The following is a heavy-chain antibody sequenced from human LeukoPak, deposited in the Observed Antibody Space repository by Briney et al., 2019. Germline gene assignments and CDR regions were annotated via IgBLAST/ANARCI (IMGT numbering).Heavy chain of an antibody. J-gene: IGHJ4*02. CDR1: GGSISSNSYY. CDR2: IYYSGST. CDR3: ARASLDSENYGRYFDY. Sequence: SETLSLTCAVSGGSISSNSYYWGWIRQPPGKGLEWIGSIYYSGSTYYNPSLKSRVTISVDTSKNQFSLKLTSVTAADTAVYYCARASLDSENYGRYFDYWGQGTLVTVSS. V-gene: IGHV4-39*07. D-gene: IGHD3-10*01.